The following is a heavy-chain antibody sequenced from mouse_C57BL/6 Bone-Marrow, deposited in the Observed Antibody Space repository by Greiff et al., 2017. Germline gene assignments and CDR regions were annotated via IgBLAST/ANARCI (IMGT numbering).Heavy chain of an antibody. CDR2: IHPNSGST. CDR3: AMRVYDGRRFAY. D-gene: IGHD2-14*01. J-gene: IGHJ3*01. Sequence: QVQLQQPGAELVKPGASVKLSCKASGYTFTSYWMHWVKQRPGQGLEWIGMIHPNSGSTNYNEKFKSKATLTVDKSSSTAYMQLSSLTSEDSAVYYCAMRVYDGRRFAYWGQGTLGTVSA. CDR1: GYTFTSYW. V-gene: IGHV1-64*01.